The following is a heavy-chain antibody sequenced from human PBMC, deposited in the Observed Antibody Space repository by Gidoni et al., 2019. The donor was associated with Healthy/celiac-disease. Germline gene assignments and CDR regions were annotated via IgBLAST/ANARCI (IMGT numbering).Heavy chain of an antibody. CDR2: IIPIFGTA. J-gene: IGHJ3*02. CDR1: GGTFSSSA. CDR3: ARSGREDYGDYRSLGAFDI. V-gene: IGHV1-69*06. D-gene: IGHD4-17*01. Sequence: QVQLVQSGAEVKKPGSSVKVSCKASGGTFSSSAISWVRQAPGQGLEWMGGIIPIFGTANYAQKFQGRVTITADKSTSTAYMELSSLRSEDTAVYYCARSGREDYGDYRSLGAFDIWGQGTMVTVSS.